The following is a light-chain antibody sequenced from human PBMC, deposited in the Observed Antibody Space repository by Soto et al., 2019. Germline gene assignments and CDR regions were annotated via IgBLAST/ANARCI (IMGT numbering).Light chain of an antibody. J-gene: IGLJ2*01. V-gene: IGLV2-14*01. CDR2: EVN. CDR3: SSYTITHIPVI. Sequence: QSALTQAASVSESPGQSISLSCGGTSTDVGSHNYVSWYQQHPGKAPKLIIFEVNNRPSGVSHRFSGSKSDNTASLTITGLQAEDEASYYCSSYTITHIPVIFGGGTQLTVL. CDR1: STDVGSHNY.